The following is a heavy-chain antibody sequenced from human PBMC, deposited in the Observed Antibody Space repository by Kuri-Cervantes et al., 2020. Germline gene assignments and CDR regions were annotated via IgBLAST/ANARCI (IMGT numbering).Heavy chain of an antibody. CDR2: IYYSGST. CDR1: GGSISSSSYY. Sequence: SETLSLTCTVSGGSISSSSYYWGWIRQPPGKGLEWIGSIYYSGSTYYNPSLKSRVTISIDTTKSQFSLKLSSVTAADTAVYYCARLGIAVAGTSDYWGQGTLVTVSS. V-gene: IGHV4-39*07. D-gene: IGHD6-19*01. CDR3: ARLGIAVAGTSDY. J-gene: IGHJ4*02.